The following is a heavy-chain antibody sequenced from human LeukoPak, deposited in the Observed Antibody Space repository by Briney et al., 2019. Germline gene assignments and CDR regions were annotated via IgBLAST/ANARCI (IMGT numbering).Heavy chain of an antibody. CDR2: INPNSGGT. CDR3: ARGDYDFWSGYYWNY. J-gene: IGHJ4*02. Sequence: ASVKVSCKASGGTFSSYAISWVRQAPGQGLEWMGWINPNSGGTNHAQKFQGRVTMTRDTSISTAYMELNRLRSDDTAVYYCARGDYDFWSGYYWNYWGQGTLVTVSS. CDR1: GGTFSSYA. V-gene: IGHV1-2*02. D-gene: IGHD3-3*01.